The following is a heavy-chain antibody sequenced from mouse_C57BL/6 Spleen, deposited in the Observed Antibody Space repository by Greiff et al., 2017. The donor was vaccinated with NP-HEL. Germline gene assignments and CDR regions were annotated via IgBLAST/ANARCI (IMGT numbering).Heavy chain of an antibody. Sequence: VQLQQSGAELVKPGASVKMSCKASGYTFTSYWITWVKQRPGQGLEWIGDIYPGSGSTNYNEKFKSKATLTVDTSSSTAYMQLNSLTSEDSAVYCWARHYSNYGAMDYWGQGTSVTVSS. CDR2: IYPGSGST. V-gene: IGHV1-55*01. J-gene: IGHJ4*01. CDR3: ARHYSNYGAMDY. D-gene: IGHD2-5*01. CDR1: GYTFTSYW.